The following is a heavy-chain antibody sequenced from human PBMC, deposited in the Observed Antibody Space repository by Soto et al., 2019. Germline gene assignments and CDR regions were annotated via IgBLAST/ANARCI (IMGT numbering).Heavy chain of an antibody. Sequence: RPTLGIPTQRPMLYFPFSGFSLNTSGVGVVWIRQPPGKALEWLALIYWNDDKRYSPSLKSRLTITKDTSKNQVVLTMTNMDPVDTATYYCVEYSSSSSFDYWGQGNLVTVSS. CDR1: GFSLNTSGVG. CDR3: VEYSSSSSFDY. J-gene: IGHJ4*02. CDR2: IYWNDDK. V-gene: IGHV2-5*01. D-gene: IGHD6-6*01.